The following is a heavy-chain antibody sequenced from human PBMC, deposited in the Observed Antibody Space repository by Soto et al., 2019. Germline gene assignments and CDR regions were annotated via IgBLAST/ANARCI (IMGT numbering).Heavy chain of an antibody. Sequence: VQLVESGGGVVQPGRSLRLSCAASGFTFSDYAMHWVRQAPGKGLEWVAVVSHDGRNTYYADSVKGRFTISRDSSKNTVALEMTSLRAEDTAVSYCAKGGRQWLVTSDFNYWGQGALVTVSS. J-gene: IGHJ4*02. CDR1: GFTFSDYA. V-gene: IGHV3-30*18. CDR2: VSHDGRNT. D-gene: IGHD6-19*01. CDR3: AKGGRQWLVTSDFNY.